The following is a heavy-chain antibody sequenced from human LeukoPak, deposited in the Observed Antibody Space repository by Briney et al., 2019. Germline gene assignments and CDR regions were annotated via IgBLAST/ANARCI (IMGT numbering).Heavy chain of an antibody. Sequence: ASVKVSCKVSGYTLTELSMHWVRQAPGKGLEWMGWMNPKSGDTGYSQKFQGRVFITGDTSINTAYMELSSLGSDDTAVYYCARDGRGSRSSWFDPWGQGTLVIVSS. J-gene: IGHJ5*02. CDR3: ARDGRGSRSSWFDP. V-gene: IGHV1-24*01. CDR2: MNPKSGDT. D-gene: IGHD3-10*01. CDR1: GYTLTELS.